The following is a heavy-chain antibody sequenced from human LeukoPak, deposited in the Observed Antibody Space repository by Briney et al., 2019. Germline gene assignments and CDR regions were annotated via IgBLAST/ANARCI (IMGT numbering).Heavy chain of an antibody. V-gene: IGHV3-48*01. Sequence: GGSLRLSCAASGFSFSDNDMNWVRQAPGKGLEWVAWISTSSTTIYYADSVKGRFTISRDNAKNSLYLQMNSLRAEDTAFYYCAREVRRGSDYFDYWGQGTLVTVSS. J-gene: IGHJ4*02. CDR1: GFSFSDND. CDR3: AREVRRGSDYFDY. CDR2: ISTSSTTI. D-gene: IGHD1-26*01.